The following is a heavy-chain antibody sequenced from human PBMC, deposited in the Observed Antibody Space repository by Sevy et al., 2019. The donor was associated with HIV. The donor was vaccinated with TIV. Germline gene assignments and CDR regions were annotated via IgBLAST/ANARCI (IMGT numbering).Heavy chain of an antibody. J-gene: IGHJ1*01. CDR2: VRSKCDGGTA. CDR3: TTEGAD. V-gene: IGHV3-15*01. Sequence: GGSLRLSCAASGFSFSDAWLSWVRQVPGKGLEWVGRVRSKCDGGTAEYAAPVKGRFTIARDDSKNTMYVQMNNLKNEDTGIYYCTTEGADWGQGTLVTVSS. CDR1: GFSFSDAW.